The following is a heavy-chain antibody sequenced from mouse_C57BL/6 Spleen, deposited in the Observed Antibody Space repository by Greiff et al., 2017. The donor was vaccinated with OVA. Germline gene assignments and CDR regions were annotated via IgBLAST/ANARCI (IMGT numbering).Heavy chain of an antibody. CDR3: ARIPYYYGSSPDWYFDV. V-gene: IGHV1-75*01. Sequence: QVQLKQSGPELVKPGASVKISCKASGYTFTDYYINWVKQRPGQGLEWIGWIFPGSGSTYYNEKFKGKATLTVDKSSSTAYMLLSSLTSEDSAVYFCARIPYYYGSSPDWYFDVWGTGTTVTVSS. CDR2: IFPGSGST. CDR1: GYTFTDYY. D-gene: IGHD1-1*01. J-gene: IGHJ1*03.